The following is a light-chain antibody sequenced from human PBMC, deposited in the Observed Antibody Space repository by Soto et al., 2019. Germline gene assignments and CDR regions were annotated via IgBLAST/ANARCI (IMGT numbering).Light chain of an antibody. CDR3: SSYRTSNTRQIV. V-gene: IGLV2-14*03. CDR1: SSDVDGYNY. Sequence: QSVLTQPASVSGSPGQSITISCTGTSSDVDGYNYVSWYQHHPGKAPKLMIYDVSNRPSGVSNRFSGSKSGNTASLSISGLQLEDEADYYCSSYRTSNTRQIVCGTGTKVTVL. CDR2: DVS. J-gene: IGLJ1*01.